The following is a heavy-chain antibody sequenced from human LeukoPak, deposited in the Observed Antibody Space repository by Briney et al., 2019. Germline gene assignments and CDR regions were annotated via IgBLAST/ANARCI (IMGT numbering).Heavy chain of an antibody. J-gene: IGHJ4*02. CDR1: GCTFTGYY. CDR3: ARDYGGSYYFDY. Sequence: ASVKVSCKASGCTFTGYYMHWVRQAPGQGLEWMGWINPNSGGTNYAQKFQGRVTMTRDTSISTAYMELSRLRSDDTAVYCCARDYGGSYYFDYWGQGTLVTVSS. D-gene: IGHD1-26*01. V-gene: IGHV1-2*02. CDR2: INPNSGGT.